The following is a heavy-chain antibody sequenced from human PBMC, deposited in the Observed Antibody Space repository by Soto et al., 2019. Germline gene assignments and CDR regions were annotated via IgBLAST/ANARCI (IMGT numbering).Heavy chain of an antibody. V-gene: IGHV3-30*03. CDR1: GFTFSSYG. J-gene: IGHJ4*01. D-gene: IGHD6-19*01. CDR3: AREPSPYTSGWYGIDF. Sequence: GGSLRLSCAASGFTFSSYGMHWVRQAPGKGLEWVAVISYDGTNKYYADSIKGRFTISRDNSANTLFLQVNSLRREDTAMYYCAREPSPYTSGWYGIDFWGHATLVTASS. CDR2: ISYDGTNK.